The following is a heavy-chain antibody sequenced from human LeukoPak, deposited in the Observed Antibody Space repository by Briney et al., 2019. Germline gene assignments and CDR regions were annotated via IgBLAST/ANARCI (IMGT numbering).Heavy chain of an antibody. CDR1: GGSISSGDYY. D-gene: IGHD3-22*01. Sequence: SETLSLTCTVSGGSISSGDYYWNWIRQPPGKGLEWIGYIYYSGSTYYNPSLKSRVTISVDTSKNQFSLKLSSVTAADTAVYYCARTLSYYYDSSGYYRYFDYWGQGTLVTVSS. J-gene: IGHJ4*02. V-gene: IGHV4-30-4*01. CDR2: IYYSGST. CDR3: ARTLSYYYDSSGYYRYFDY.